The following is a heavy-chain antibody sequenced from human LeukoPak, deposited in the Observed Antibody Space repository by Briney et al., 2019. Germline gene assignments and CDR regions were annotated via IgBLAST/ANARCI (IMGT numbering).Heavy chain of an antibody. CDR3: ARDTLGEGDDSDYAIYYFDY. CDR1: GFTFSSYW. V-gene: IGHV3-7*01. D-gene: IGHD5-12*01. Sequence: PGGSLRLSCTASGFTFSSYWMTWVRQAPGKGLEWVANIKQDGSEKYYVDSVKSRFTISRDNAKNSLYLQMNSLRAEDTAVYYCARDTLGEGDDSDYAIYYFDYWGHGTLVTVSS. CDR2: IKQDGSEK. J-gene: IGHJ4*01.